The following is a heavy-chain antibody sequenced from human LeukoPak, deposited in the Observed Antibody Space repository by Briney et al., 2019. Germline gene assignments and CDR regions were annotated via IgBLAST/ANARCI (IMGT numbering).Heavy chain of an antibody. J-gene: IGHJ4*02. CDR2: IYSGGST. V-gene: IGHV3-53*01. CDR3: AREIHSSGWYVDY. D-gene: IGHD6-19*01. Sequence: PGGSLRLSCAASGFTFSSNYMSWVRQAPGKGLEWVSVIYSGGSTYYADSVKGRFTISRDNAKNSLYLQMNSLRAEDTAVYYCAREIHSSGWYVDYWGQGTLVTVSS. CDR1: GFTFSSNY.